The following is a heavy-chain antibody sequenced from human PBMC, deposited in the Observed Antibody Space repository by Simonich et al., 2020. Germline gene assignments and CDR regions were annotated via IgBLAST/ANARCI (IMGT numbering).Heavy chain of an antibody. CDR2: DNPNRGGT. CDR1: GYTFTGSY. J-gene: IGHJ6*03. V-gene: IGHV1-2*02. D-gene: IGHD3-3*01. CDR3: ARGGVQYYYYYMDV. Sequence: QVQLVQSGAEVKKPGASVKVSCKASGYTFTGSYMHWVRQAPGQGLGWMGWDNPNRGGTNYAQKVQGRVTMTRDTSISTAYMELSRLRSDDTAVYYCARGGVQYYYYYMDVWGKGTTVTASS.